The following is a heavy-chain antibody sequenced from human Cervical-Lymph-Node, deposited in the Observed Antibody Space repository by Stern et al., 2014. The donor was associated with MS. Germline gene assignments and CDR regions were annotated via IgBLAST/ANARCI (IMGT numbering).Heavy chain of an antibody. J-gene: IGHJ4*02. CDR1: GYPFTNYA. V-gene: IGHV1-18*04. CDR3: ARDHRSRASDY. CDR2: INPYNGNT. D-gene: IGHD6-13*01. Sequence: QVQLVQSGAEVKKPGASVKVSCKASGYPFTNYAITWVRQAPGQGLEWVGWINPYNGNTNCAQKLQGRVTMTTDTSTSTAYMELRSLRSDDTAVYYCARDHRSRASDYWGQGTLVTVSS.